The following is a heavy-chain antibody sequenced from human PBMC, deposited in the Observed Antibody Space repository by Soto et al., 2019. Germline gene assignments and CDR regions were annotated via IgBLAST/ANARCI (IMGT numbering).Heavy chain of an antibody. V-gene: IGHV2-26*01. J-gene: IGHJ4*02. Sequence: QVTLKESGPVLVKPTETLTLTCTVSGFSLSNARLSVSWIRQPPGKALEWLAHIFSNDEKFYSTSLKSRLTISKDTSKSQVVLTMTNMDPVDTATYYCARIRDEDCSGCSCYYYFDYWGQGTLVTVSS. CDR1: GFSLSNARLS. CDR3: ARIRDEDCSGCSCYYYFDY. D-gene: IGHD2-15*01. CDR2: IFSNDEK.